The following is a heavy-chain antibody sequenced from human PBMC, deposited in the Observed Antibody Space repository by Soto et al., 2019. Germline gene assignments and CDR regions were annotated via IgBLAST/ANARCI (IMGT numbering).Heavy chain of an antibody. D-gene: IGHD6-19*01. CDR2: ISAYNGNI. J-gene: IGHJ6*02. Sequence: ASVKVSCKASGYTFANYGISWVRQAPGQGLEWLGWISAYNGNINYAQKFQGRVTMTRDTSTSTVYMELSSLRSEDTAVYYCARDKFGWARMDVWGQGTTVTVSS. CDR3: ARDKFGWARMDV. CDR1: GYTFANYG. V-gene: IGHV1-18*01.